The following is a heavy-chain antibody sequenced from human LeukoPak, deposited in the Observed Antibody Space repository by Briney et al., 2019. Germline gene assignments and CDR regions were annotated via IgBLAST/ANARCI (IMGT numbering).Heavy chain of an antibody. CDR2: IDPSDSYT. D-gene: IGHD4-17*01. J-gene: IGHJ4*02. V-gene: IGHV5-10-1*01. CDR3: ATEDATEKIDY. CDR1: GYSFTGYW. Sequence: GESLKISCKGSGYSFTGYWISWVRQMPGKGLEWMGRIDPSDSYTNYSPSFQGHVTISADKSISTAYLQWSSLKASDTAMYYCATEDATEKIDYWGQGTLVTVSS.